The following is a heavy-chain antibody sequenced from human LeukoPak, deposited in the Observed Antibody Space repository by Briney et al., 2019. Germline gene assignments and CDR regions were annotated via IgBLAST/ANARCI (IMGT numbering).Heavy chain of an antibody. V-gene: IGHV4-4*07. D-gene: IGHD3-10*01. J-gene: IGHJ6*03. CDR1: GGSISSYY. CDR2: IYTSGST. CDR3: ARDRITMVRGVIMEAPFYYYMDV. Sequence: PSETLSLTCTVSGGSISSYYWSWIRQPAGKGLEWIGRIYTSGSTNYNPSLKSRVTISVDKSKNQFSLKLSSVTAADTAVYYRARDRITMVRGVIMEAPFYYYMDVWGKGTTVTVSS.